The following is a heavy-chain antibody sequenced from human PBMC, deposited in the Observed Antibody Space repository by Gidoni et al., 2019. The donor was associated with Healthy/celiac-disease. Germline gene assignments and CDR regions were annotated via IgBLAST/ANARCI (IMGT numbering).Heavy chain of an antibody. J-gene: IGHJ5*02. D-gene: IGHD3-3*01. Sequence: QLQLQESGPGLLKPSETLSLTCTVSGGSISSSSYYWGWIRQPPGKGLEWIGSIYYSGSTYYNPSLKSRVTISVDTSKNQFSLNLSSVTAADTAVYYCARHEVLAETGFFGDFDPWGQGTLVTVSS. CDR1: GGSISSSSYY. V-gene: IGHV4-39*01. CDR3: ARHEVLAETGFFGDFDP. CDR2: IYYSGST.